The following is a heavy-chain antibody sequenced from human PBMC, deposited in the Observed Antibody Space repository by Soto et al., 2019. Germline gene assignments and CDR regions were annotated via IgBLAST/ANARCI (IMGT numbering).Heavy chain of an antibody. CDR3: AKQTPNAGSTV. V-gene: IGHV3-23*01. CDR1: GFTFTTYA. Sequence: EVQLLESGGGLVQPGGSLRLSCAASGFTFTTYAMNWVRQAPGKGLEWVSTVSGSGGSTYHADSVKGRFTVSRDNSKNTLYLQMNSRRTEETAVYYCAKQTPNAGSTVWGQGTTVTVSS. J-gene: IGHJ6*02. CDR2: VSGSGGST. D-gene: IGHD2-2*01.